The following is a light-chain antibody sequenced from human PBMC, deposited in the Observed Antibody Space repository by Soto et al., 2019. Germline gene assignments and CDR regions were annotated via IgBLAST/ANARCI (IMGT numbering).Light chain of an antibody. CDR2: DAS. CDR3: QQYSSYLWT. Sequence: DIQMTQSPSTLSAPDRDRGTITCRASQTISIWLAWYQQKPGKAPNLLIYDASTLESGVPSRFSGSGSGTEFTLTISSLQPDDSATYYCQQYSSYLWTFGQGTKV. J-gene: IGKJ1*01. V-gene: IGKV1-5*01. CDR1: QTISIW.